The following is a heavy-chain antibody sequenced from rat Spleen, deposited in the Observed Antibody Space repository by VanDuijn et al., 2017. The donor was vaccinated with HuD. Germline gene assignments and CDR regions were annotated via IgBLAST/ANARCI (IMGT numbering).Heavy chain of an antibody. V-gene: IGHV5-25*01. CDR2: ISYGDSSGHSST. CDR3: VRHGYTRYYFDY. J-gene: IGHJ2*01. D-gene: IGHD1-9*01. Sequence: EVQLVESGGGLVQPGRSMKLSCAASGFTFSNYYMAWVRQAPTKGLEWVATISYGDSSGHSSTYYRDSVKGRFTISRDNAKSTLRLQMDSLRSEDTASYYCVRHGYTRYYFDYWGQGVMVTVSS. CDR1: GFTFSNYY.